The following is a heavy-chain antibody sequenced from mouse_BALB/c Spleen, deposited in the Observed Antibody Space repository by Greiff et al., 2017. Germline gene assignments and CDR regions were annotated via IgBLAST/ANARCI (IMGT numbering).Heavy chain of an antibody. CDR3: ARTPQLGQGHYFDY. CDR1: GYTFTNYW. J-gene: IGHJ2*01. V-gene: IGHV1-63*02. CDR2: IYPGGGYT. D-gene: IGHD4-1*02. Sequence: QVQLKESGAELVRPGTSVKMSCKAAGYTFTNYWIGWVKQRPGHGLEWIGDIYPGGGYTNYNEKFKGKATLTADTSSSTAYMQLSSLTSEDSAIYYCARTPQLGQGHYFDYWGQGTTLTVSS.